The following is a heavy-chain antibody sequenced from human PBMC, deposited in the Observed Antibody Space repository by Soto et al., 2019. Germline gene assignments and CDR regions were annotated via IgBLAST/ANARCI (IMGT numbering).Heavy chain of an antibody. J-gene: IGHJ5*02. D-gene: IGHD6-25*01. CDR2: MYYSGTT. Sequence: SETLSLTCTVSGGSISSSDFYWGWLRQTPGKGLEFIGGMYYSGTTYYNPCLKSRVTISVDTSKNQFTLKLISVTAADTAVYYCAVVDSTGKWFDPWGEGALVTVSS. CDR1: GGSISSSDFY. CDR3: AVVDSTGKWFDP. V-gene: IGHV4-39*01.